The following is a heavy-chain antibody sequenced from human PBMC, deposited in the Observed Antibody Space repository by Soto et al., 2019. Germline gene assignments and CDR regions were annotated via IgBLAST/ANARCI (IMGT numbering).Heavy chain of an antibody. D-gene: IGHD2-15*01. CDR2: IYPGDSDT. J-gene: IGHJ4*02. Sequence: GASLKFSCKCSGYSFTSYLIGWRRALARKGLEWRGIIYPGDSDTRYSPSFQGQVTISADKSISTAYLQWSSLKASDTAMYYCARQGVRVAAGPCDFWGQGTLVTVSS. CDR1: GYSFTSYL. V-gene: IGHV5-51*01. CDR3: ARQGVRVAAGPCDF.